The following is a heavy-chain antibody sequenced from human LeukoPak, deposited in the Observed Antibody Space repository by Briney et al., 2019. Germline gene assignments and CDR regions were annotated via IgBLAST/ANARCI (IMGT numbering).Heavy chain of an antibody. Sequence: PRGSLRLSCAASGFTFDDYAMHWVRQAPGKGLEWVSLISWDGGSTYYADSVKGRFTISRDNSKNSLYLQMNSLRAEDTALYYCAKDGEVYCSSTSCYLLDYWGQGTPVTVSS. CDR1: GFTFDDYA. CDR3: AKDGEVYCSSTSCYLLDY. CDR2: ISWDGGST. J-gene: IGHJ4*02. D-gene: IGHD2-2*01. V-gene: IGHV3-43D*03.